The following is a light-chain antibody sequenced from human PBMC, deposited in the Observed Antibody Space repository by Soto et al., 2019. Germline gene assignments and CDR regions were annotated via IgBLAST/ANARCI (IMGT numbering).Light chain of an antibody. CDR1: NSDVGAYNF. Sequence: QSALTLPPSASGSPGQSVTISCTGTNSDVGAYNFVSWYEQHPGKAPKLMIYEVTKRPSGVPDRFSGSKSANTASLTVSGLQAEDEADYYCSSYAGSNNYVFGTGTKVTVL. J-gene: IGLJ1*01. V-gene: IGLV2-8*01. CDR3: SSYAGSNNYV. CDR2: EVT.